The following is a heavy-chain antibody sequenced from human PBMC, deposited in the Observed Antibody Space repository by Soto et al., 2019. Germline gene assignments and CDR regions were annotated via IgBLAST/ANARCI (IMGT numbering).Heavy chain of an antibody. D-gene: IGHD1-26*01. CDR2: IHSDGSST. CDR3: ARGDRGAFDI. CDR1: GFTFSYYW. J-gene: IGHJ3*02. Sequence: EVQLVESGGGLVQPGESLRLSCVASGFTFSYYWMHWVRQGPGKGLVWVSRIHSDGSSTTYADSVKGRFTISRDNAKNTLYLQMTSLRAEDTAVYYCARGDRGAFDIWGQGTVVTVSS. V-gene: IGHV3-74*01.